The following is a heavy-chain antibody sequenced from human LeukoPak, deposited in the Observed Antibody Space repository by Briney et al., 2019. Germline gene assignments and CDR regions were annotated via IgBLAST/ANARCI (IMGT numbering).Heavy chain of an antibody. D-gene: IGHD4-23*01. V-gene: IGHV3-21*01. CDR3: ATGAEEITVVTPCY. CDR2: ITTGSSYI. CDR1: GFTFTTYT. Sequence: GGSLRLSCAASGFTFTTYTMNWVRQAPGKGLEWVSSITTGSSYIHYADSVKGRFTISRDNAKNSLYLQMNSLRAENTAVYYCATGAEEITVVTPCYWGEGALVTVSS. J-gene: IGHJ4*02.